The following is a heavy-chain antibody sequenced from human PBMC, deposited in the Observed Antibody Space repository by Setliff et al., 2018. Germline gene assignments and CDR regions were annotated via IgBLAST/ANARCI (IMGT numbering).Heavy chain of an antibody. CDR3: ARRVRIAVLHLYYFEY. CDR2: INAANGDT. CDR1: GYTFTGYF. Sequence: ASVKVSCKASGYTFTGYFMQWVRQAPGQGLEWMGWINAANGDTKYSQKFQGRVTITGDASASTAYMELSSLRSEDTAVYYCARRVRIAVLHLYYFEYWGQGTLVTVSS. J-gene: IGHJ4*02. D-gene: IGHD6-19*01. V-gene: IGHV1-3*01.